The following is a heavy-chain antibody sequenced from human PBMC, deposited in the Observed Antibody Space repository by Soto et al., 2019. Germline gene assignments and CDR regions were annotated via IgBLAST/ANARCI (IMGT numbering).Heavy chain of an antibody. D-gene: IGHD2-15*01. CDR1: GDSISSYY. CDR2: IYASGST. CDR3: AREKRAYCSGASCYYLDY. Sequence: SETLSLTCTVSGDSISSYYWSWIRQPAGKGLEWIGRIYASGSTDSNPSLKSRLSMSVETSKKQFSLKLSSVTAADTAVYYCAREKRAYCSGASCYYLDYWGQGXLVTVYS. V-gene: IGHV4-4*07. J-gene: IGHJ4*02.